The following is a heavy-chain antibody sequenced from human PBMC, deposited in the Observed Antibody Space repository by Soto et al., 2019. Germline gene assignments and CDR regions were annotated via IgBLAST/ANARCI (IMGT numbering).Heavy chain of an antibody. D-gene: IGHD4-17*01. CDR3: TTVTTPSDY. CDR1: GFTFSNFW. J-gene: IGHJ4*02. Sequence: HPGGSLRLSCVASGFTFSNFWMHWVRQAPGKGLVWVSRITANGTSTIYADSVKGRFTVSRDNAKNTVYLEMNSLRADDTAIYYCTTVTTPSDYWGRGTLGTVSS. V-gene: IGHV3-74*01. CDR2: ITANGTST.